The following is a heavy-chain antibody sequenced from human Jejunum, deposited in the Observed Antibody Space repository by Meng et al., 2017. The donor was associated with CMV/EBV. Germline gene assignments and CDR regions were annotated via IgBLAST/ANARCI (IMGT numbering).Heavy chain of an antibody. Sequence: ASGYTFTSYGLRWVRQAPGQGLEWMGWISAYNGTTHYAQKLQGRVTMTTDTSTSTAYMELRSLRSDDTAVYYCAGGMALQGFDYWGQGTLVTVSS. CDR3: AGGMALQGFDY. CDR1: GYTFTSYG. D-gene: IGHD5-24*01. CDR2: ISAYNGTT. J-gene: IGHJ4*02. V-gene: IGHV1-18*01.